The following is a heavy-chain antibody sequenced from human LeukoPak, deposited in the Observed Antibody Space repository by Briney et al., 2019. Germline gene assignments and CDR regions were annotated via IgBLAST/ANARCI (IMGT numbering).Heavy chain of an antibody. Sequence: PAGSLTLSCAASGFTFSSYSMNWVRQAPGKGLEWVASISTGSSYKYYADLVMGLFTISRDNAENSLYLQMNSLRAEDTAVYFCARDKGGYNYEYYFDSWGQGALVTVSS. CDR1: GFTFSSYS. V-gene: IGHV3-21*01. CDR2: ISTGSSYK. D-gene: IGHD5-18*01. CDR3: ARDKGGYNYEYYFDS. J-gene: IGHJ4*02.